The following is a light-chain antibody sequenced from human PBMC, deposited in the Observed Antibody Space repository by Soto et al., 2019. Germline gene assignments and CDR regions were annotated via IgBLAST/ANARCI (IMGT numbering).Light chain of an antibody. J-gene: IGKJ2*01. V-gene: IGKV1-39*01. Sequence: DIQMTQSPSSLSASVGDRVTITCRASQSISPYLNWYQHIPGKATKLLISAASSLQSGVPSRFSGSGSGTEFTVTISSLQPEDSATYYCQQSDSPPYTFGQGTKLEIK. CDR3: QQSDSPPYT. CDR2: AAS. CDR1: QSISPY.